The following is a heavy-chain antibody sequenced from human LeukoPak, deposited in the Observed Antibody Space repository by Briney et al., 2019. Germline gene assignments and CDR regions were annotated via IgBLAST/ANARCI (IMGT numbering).Heavy chain of an antibody. D-gene: IGHD3-10*01. V-gene: IGHV1-18*01. CDR2: ISGYNGNT. CDR1: GHTFTSYG. Sequence: ASVKVSCKASGHTFTSYGISWVRQAPGQGLEWMGWISGYNGNTNYAQKFQGRVTITADESTSTAYMELSSLRSEDTAVYYCASDRAVDGSGSYYPNWFDPWGQGTLVTVSS. CDR3: ASDRAVDGSGSYYPNWFDP. J-gene: IGHJ5*02.